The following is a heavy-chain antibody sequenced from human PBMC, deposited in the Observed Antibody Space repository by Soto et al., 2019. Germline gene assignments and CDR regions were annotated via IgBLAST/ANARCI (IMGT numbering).Heavy chain of an antibody. CDR2: INIYNGTT. J-gene: IGHJ4*02. CDR3: VRESWKESPMHF. V-gene: IGHV1-18*01. Sequence: QVPLVQSGTEVRKPGASVKVSCKASGYTFNRYGISWVRQAPGEGLEWMGWINIYNGTTDYTQKFQGRITMTADTSTTTAYMELRSLRSDDTAVYYCVRESWKESPMHFWGQGTLGTVSS. D-gene: IGHD1-1*01. CDR1: GYTFNRYG.